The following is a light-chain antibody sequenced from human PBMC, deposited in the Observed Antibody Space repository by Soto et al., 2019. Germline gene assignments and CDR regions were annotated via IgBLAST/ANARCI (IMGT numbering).Light chain of an antibody. CDR3: QHYNSYSEA. V-gene: IGKV1-5*03. Sequence: DIQMTQSPSTLSGSVGDRVTITCRASQTISSWLAWYQQKPEKAPEPLIYKASTLKSGGPSRFSGSGSGTEFTLTISSLQPDDFATYYCQHYNSYSEAFGQGTKVDIK. CDR1: QTISSW. CDR2: KAS. J-gene: IGKJ1*01.